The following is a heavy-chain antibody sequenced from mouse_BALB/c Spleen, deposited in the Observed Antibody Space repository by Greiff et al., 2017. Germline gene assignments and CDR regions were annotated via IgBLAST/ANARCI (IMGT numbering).Heavy chain of an antibody. V-gene: IGHV14-4*02. Sequence: VQLQQSGAELVRSGASVKLSCTASGFNIKDYYMHWVKQRPEQGLEWIGWIDPENGDTEYAPKFQGKATMTADTSSNTAYLQLSSLTSEDTAVYYCNTGYYGSGYAMDYWGQGTSVTVSS. J-gene: IGHJ4*01. CDR2: IDPENGDT. D-gene: IGHD1-1*01. CDR1: GFNIKDYY. CDR3: NTGYYGSGYAMDY.